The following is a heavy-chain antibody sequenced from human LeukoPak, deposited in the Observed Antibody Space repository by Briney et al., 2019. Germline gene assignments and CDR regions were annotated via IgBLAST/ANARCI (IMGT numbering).Heavy chain of an antibody. Sequence: SETLSLTCTVSGGSISSYYWSWIRQPPGKGLEWIGYIYYSGSTNYNPSLKSRVTISVDTSKNQFSLKLSSVTAADTAVYYCARHRDCSGGSCHLDYWGQGTLVTVSS. CDR3: ARHRDCSGGSCHLDY. CDR2: IYYSGST. J-gene: IGHJ4*02. CDR1: GGSISSYY. V-gene: IGHV4-59*08. D-gene: IGHD2-15*01.